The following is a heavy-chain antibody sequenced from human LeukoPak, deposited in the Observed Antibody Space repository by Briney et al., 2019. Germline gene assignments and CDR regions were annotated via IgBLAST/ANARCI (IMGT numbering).Heavy chain of an antibody. Sequence: GGSLRLSCAASGFTFSTYAMSWVRQAPGKGLEWVSTISGGGGSTYYADSVKGRFTISMDNSRNTLYLQMNSLRAEDTALYYCAKASGQLWSYYFDSWGQGTLVAVSS. J-gene: IGHJ4*02. D-gene: IGHD3-10*01. CDR3: AKASGQLWSYYFDS. CDR1: GFTFSTYA. CDR2: ISGGGGST. V-gene: IGHV3-23*01.